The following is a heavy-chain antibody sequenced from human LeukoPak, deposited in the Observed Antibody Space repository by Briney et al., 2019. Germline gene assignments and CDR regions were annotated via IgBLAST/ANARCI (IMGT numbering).Heavy chain of an antibody. CDR2: ISWNSGRI. J-gene: IGHJ6*03. CDR3: ARGPNIYCSGGSCYYYMDV. V-gene: IGHV3-9*01. CDR1: GFTFDDYA. Sequence: PGRSLRLSCAASGFTFDDYAMHWVRQAPGKGLEWVSGISWNSGRIGYADSVKGRFTISRDNAKNSLYLQMNSLRAEDTAVYYCARGPNIYCSGGSCYYYMDVWGKGTTVTVSS. D-gene: IGHD2-15*01.